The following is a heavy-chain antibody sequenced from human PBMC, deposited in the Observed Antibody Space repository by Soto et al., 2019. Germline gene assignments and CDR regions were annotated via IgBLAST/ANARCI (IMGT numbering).Heavy chain of an antibody. Sequence: GGSLRLSCVASGFTFNNFWMSWVRQAPGKGPEWVASINPDSKIKQYVDSVKGRFTISGDNAENSLSLQMDSLRAEDTAVYYCAGGQDNLAVNFDYWGQGTPVTVSS. V-gene: IGHV3-7*03. CDR3: AGGQDNLAVNFDY. J-gene: IGHJ4*02. CDR1: GFTFNNFW. CDR2: INPDSKIK. D-gene: IGHD1-1*01.